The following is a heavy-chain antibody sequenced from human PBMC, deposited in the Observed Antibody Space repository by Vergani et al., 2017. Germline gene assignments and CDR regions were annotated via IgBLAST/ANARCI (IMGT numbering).Heavy chain of an antibody. CDR2: ICSGGSST. CDR3: AKEPRGYGGYGSLDY. J-gene: IGHJ4*02. D-gene: IGHD5-12*01. Sequence: EVQLLESGGGLVQPGGSLRLSCAASGFTFSSYAMSWVRQAPGKGLEWVSVICSGGSSTYYADSVKGRFTISRDNSKNTLYLQMNSLRAEDTAVYYCAKEPRGYGGYGSLDYWGQGTLVTVSS. V-gene: IGHV3-23*03. CDR1: GFTFSSYA.